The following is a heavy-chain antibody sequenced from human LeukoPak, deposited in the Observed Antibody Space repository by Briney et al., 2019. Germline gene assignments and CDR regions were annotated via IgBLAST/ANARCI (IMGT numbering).Heavy chain of an antibody. Sequence: SCKASGYTFTDYYMHWVRQAPGKGLEWVAVISYDGSNKYYADSVKGRFTISRDNSKNTLYLQMNSLRAEDTAVYYCAREASLGVPDYWGQGTLVTVSS. CDR3: AREASLGVPDY. V-gene: IGHV3-30-3*01. J-gene: IGHJ4*02. CDR2: ISYDGSNK. CDR1: GYTFTDYY.